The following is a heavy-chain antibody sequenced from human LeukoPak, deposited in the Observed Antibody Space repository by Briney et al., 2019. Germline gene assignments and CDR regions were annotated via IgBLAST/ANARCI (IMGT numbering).Heavy chain of an antibody. CDR2: IIPILGIA. Sequence: SVKVSCKASGGTFSSYAISWVRQAPGQGLEWMGRIIPILGIANYAQKFQGRVTITADKSTSTAYMELSSLRSEDTAVYYCARVSSVVGATLNNYYGMDVWGQGTTVTVSS. CDR3: ARVSSVVGATLNNYYGMDV. CDR1: GGTFSSYA. D-gene: IGHD1-26*01. V-gene: IGHV1-69*04. J-gene: IGHJ6*02.